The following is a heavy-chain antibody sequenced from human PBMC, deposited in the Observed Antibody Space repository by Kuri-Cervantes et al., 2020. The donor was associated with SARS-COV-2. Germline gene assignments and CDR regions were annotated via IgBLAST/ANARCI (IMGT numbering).Heavy chain of an antibody. CDR2: IIPNFGTA. J-gene: IGHJ6*02. CDR3: ARDCLIGLRPGGSSMDG. CDR1: GGTFSSYA. V-gene: IGHV1-69*05. Sequence: SVKVSCKASGGTFSSYAISWVRQAPGQGLEWMGGIIPNFGTANYAQKFQGRVTMTRDTSTSTVYMELSSLRAEDTAVYYCARDCLIGLRPGGSSMDGWGQGTTVTVSS. D-gene: IGHD5/OR15-5a*01.